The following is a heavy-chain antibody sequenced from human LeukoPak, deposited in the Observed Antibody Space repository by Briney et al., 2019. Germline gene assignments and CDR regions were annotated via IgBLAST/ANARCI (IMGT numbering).Heavy chain of an antibody. Sequence: QSGGSLRLSCAASGFIFSLYCMHWVRQAPGKGPMWVSRICPDGTGISYADSVKARFTTSRDNAKNTVYLQINGLREEDTAVYYCVRDFRSADYWGQGTLVTVSS. J-gene: IGHJ4*02. V-gene: IGHV3-74*01. CDR3: VRDFRSADY. CDR1: GFIFSLYC. CDR2: ICPDGTGI.